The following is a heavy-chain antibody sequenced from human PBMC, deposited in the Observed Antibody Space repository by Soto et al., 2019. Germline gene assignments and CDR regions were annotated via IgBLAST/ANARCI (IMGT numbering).Heavy chain of an antibody. D-gene: IGHD3-10*01. J-gene: IGHJ6*03. CDR2: ISGSGGST. CDR1: GFTFSSYA. V-gene: IGHV3-23*01. CDR3: AKVGYYGSGSYRYYYYMDV. Sequence: EVQLLESGGGLVQPGGSLRLSCAASGFTFSSYAMSWVRQAPGKGLEWVSAISGSGGSTYYADSVKGRFTISRDNSKNTLYLQMNSLRAEDTAVYYCAKVGYYGSGSYRYYYYMDVWGKGTTVTVSS.